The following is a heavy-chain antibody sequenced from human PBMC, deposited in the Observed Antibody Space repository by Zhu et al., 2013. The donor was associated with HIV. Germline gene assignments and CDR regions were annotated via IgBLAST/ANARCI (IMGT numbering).Heavy chain of an antibody. D-gene: IGHD3-22*01. V-gene: IGHV4-30-4*01. CDR3: AKAYYYDSSGYYYLTPFDP. Sequence: QVQLQESGPGLVKPSETLSLTCAVSGYSISSDYYWSWIRQPPGKGLEWIGYIYYSGSTYYNPSLKSRVTISVDTSKNQFSLKLSSVTAADTAVYYCAKAYYYDSSGYYYLTPFDPWAREPWSPSPQ. CDR1: GYSISSDYY. J-gene: IGHJ5*02. CDR2: IYYSGST.